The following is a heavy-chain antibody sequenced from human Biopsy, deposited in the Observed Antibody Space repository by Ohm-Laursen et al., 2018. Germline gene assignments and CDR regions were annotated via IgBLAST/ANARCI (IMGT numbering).Heavy chain of an antibody. J-gene: IGHJ1*01. CDR2: NIPILGTG. CDR1: GDTFTTSA. V-gene: IGHV1-69*06. CDR3: ATKLTGYFHH. Sequence: GASVKDSCKASGDTFTTSASSWVRQAPGQGLEWLGGNIPILGTGNYAPMFHGRVTVVADTSTSTATMELRSLRPDDTAVYYCATKLTGYFHHWGQGTLVIVSS. D-gene: IGHD3-9*01.